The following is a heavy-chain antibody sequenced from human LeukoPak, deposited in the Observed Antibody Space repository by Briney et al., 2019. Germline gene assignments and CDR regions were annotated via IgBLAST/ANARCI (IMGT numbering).Heavy chain of an antibody. CDR3: ARDSFWSGYYPFDS. Sequence: GGSLRLSCAASGFTFTSYLMHWVRQAPGKGLVWVSRINSDGSSSFYADSVKGRFTISRDNAKNTLYLHMNSLRADDTAVYYRARDSFWSGYYPFDSWGQGTLVTVSS. J-gene: IGHJ4*02. D-gene: IGHD3-3*01. CDR1: GFTFTSYL. CDR2: INSDGSSS. V-gene: IGHV3-74*01.